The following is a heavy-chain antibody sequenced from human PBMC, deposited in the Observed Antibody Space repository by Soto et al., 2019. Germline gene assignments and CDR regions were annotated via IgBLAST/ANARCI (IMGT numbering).Heavy chain of an antibody. D-gene: IGHD2-2*02. Sequence: PSETLSLTCAVYGGSFSGYYWSWIRQPPGKGLEWIGEINHSGSTNYKPSLKSRVTISVDTSKNQFSLKLSSVTAADTAVYYCARGQRGPAAILGYWGQGTLVTVSS. J-gene: IGHJ4*02. CDR1: GGSFSGYY. CDR3: ARGQRGPAAILGY. CDR2: INHSGST. V-gene: IGHV4-34*01.